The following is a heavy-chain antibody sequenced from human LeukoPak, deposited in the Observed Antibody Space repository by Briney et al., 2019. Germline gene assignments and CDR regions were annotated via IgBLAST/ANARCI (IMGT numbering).Heavy chain of an antibody. CDR1: GYTFTGYG. CDR3: AREDNLGATVSPPLDY. Sequence: ASVKVSCKASGYTFTGYGINWVRQAPGQGLEWMGWISAYNGNTNYAQKLQGRVTMTTDTSTSTAYMELRSLRSDDTAVYYCAREDNLGATVSPPLDYWGQGTLVTVSS. D-gene: IGHD1-26*01. V-gene: IGHV1-18*01. J-gene: IGHJ4*02. CDR2: ISAYNGNT.